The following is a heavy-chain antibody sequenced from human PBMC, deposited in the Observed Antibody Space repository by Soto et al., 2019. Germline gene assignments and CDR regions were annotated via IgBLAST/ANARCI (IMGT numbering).Heavy chain of an antibody. CDR3: VTGSWGDYNLV. J-gene: IGHJ4*02. CDR2: IIPMFGTT. D-gene: IGHD4-17*01. V-gene: IGHV1-69*12. CDR1: GGTFGSFI. Sequence: QVQLVQSGAEVKKPGSSVKASCKASGGTFGSFIISWVRQAPGRGLEWMGGIIPMFGTTEYTQTFRGRLTITAEESTSTTYIELSSLRSEDTAVYYCVTGSWGDYNLVWAQGTLVTVSS.